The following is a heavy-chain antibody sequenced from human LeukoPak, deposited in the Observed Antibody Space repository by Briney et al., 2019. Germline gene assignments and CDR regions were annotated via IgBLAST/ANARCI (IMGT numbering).Heavy chain of an antibody. Sequence: GASVKVSCKASGYTFTSYGISWVRQAPGQGLEWMGWISAYNGNTNYAQKLQGRFTMTEDTSSGTAYMELNRLRSEDTAVYYCTTREIVVEPAATSLVRGVLWRSDFWGHGTLVTVSS. J-gene: IGHJ4*01. CDR2: ISAYNGNT. CDR1: GYTFTSYG. V-gene: IGHV1-18*01. D-gene: IGHD2-2*01. CDR3: TTREIVVEPAATSLVRGVLWRSDF.